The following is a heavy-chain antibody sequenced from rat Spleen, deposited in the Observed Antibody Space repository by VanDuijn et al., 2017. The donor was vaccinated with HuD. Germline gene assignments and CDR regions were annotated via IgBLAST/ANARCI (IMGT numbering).Heavy chain of an antibody. V-gene: IGHV5-29*01. CDR3: ARTTYDYFDY. Sequence: EVQLVESGGGLVQPGRSLKLSCAASGFTFSNYYMAWVRQAPTKGLEWVASINYDGSSTYYRDSVKGRFTISRDNAKSTLYLQMNSLRSEDTAAYYCARTTYDYFDYWGQGVMVTVSS. J-gene: IGHJ2*01. CDR1: GFTFSNYY. D-gene: IGHD2-1*01. CDR2: INYDGSST.